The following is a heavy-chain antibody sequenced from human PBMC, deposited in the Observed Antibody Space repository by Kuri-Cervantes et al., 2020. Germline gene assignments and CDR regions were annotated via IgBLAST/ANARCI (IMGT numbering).Heavy chain of an antibody. CDR2: INHSGST. Sequence: SETLSPTCAVYGGSFSGYYWSWIRQPPGKGLEWIGEINHSGSTNYNPSLKSRVTISVDTSKNQFSLKLSSVTAADTAVYYCARERSSGYYYYYYMDVWGKGTTVTVSS. D-gene: IGHD3-22*01. CDR1: GGSFSGYY. V-gene: IGHV4-34*01. J-gene: IGHJ6*03. CDR3: ARERSSGYYYYYYMDV.